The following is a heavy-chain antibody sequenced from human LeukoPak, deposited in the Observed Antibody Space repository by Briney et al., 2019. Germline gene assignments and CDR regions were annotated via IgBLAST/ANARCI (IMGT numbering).Heavy chain of an antibody. V-gene: IGHV3-23*01. J-gene: IGHJ1*01. CDR2: ISGHGGAT. CDR3: AKDPRWELLLGDYLEH. CDR1: GFPFSTHS. D-gene: IGHD2-15*01. Sequence: GGSLRLSCAASGFPFSTHSLNWDRQAPGKGLEWVSAISGHGGATQYAESVRGRFSISRNNSKKTLFLQMDNLRAEDTGIYSCAKDPRWELLLGDYLEHWGQGTVVTVSS.